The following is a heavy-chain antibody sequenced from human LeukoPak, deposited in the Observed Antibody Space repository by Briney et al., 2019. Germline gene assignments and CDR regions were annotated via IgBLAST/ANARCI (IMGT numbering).Heavy chain of an antibody. CDR2: ISAYNGNT. CDR3: ARDPRYCSSTSCYGPEGYYYYYGMDV. CDR1: GYTFTSYG. Sequence: ASVKVSCKASGYTFTSYGISWVRQAPGQGLEWMGWISAYNGNTNYAQKLQGRVTMTTDTSTSTAYMELRSLRSDDTAVYYCARDPRYCSSTSCYGPEGYYYYYGMDVWGQGTTVTVSS. D-gene: IGHD2-2*01. J-gene: IGHJ6*02. V-gene: IGHV1-18*01.